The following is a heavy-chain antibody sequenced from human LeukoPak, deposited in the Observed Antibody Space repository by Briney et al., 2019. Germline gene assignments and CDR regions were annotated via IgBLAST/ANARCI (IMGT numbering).Heavy chain of an antibody. Sequence: GGSLRLSCAASGFTFSTYNMNWVRQAPGKGLEWVSSISTSGSSTFYADSMKGRFTISRDNAKSSLCFQMSSLRAEDTAVYYCAREPGNNGDLDYWGQGTLVTVSS. CDR2: ISTSGSST. V-gene: IGHV3-21*01. CDR3: AREPGNNGDLDY. CDR1: GFTFSTYN. J-gene: IGHJ4*02. D-gene: IGHD4-17*01.